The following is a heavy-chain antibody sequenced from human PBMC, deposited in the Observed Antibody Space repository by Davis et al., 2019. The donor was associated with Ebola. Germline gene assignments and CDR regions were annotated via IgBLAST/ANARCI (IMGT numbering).Heavy chain of an antibody. CDR3: TRVKDNSGYYHGAMGY. CDR1: GFTSGDYA. Sequence: SLTPSCIPSGFTSGDYAMTWVLPAPGKGLECVGFIRTTRYDSTSQYAASVKVRFTISRDDSKSIAYLQSNSLKTEDTAVYYCTRVKDNSGYYHGAMGYGGQGTLVTVSS. J-gene: IGHJ4*02. CDR2: IRTTRYDSTS. V-gene: IGHV3-49*04. D-gene: IGHD3-22*01.